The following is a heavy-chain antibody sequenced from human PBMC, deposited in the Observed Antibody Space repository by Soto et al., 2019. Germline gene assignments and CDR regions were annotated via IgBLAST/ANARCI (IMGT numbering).Heavy chain of an antibody. D-gene: IGHD6-13*01. CDR1: GYSFTSYW. V-gene: IGHV5-10-1*01. CDR3: ARLGTGIAGLYGMDV. Sequence: GESLKISCKGSGYSFTSYWISWVRQMLGKGLEWMGRIDPSDSYTNYSPSFQGHVTISADKSISTAYLQWSSLKASDTAMYYCARLGTGIAGLYGMDVWGQGTTVTVSS. J-gene: IGHJ6*02. CDR2: IDPSDSYT.